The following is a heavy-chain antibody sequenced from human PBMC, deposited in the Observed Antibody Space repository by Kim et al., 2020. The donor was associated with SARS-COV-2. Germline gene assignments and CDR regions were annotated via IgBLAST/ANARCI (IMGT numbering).Heavy chain of an antibody. D-gene: IGHD3-10*01. CDR3: ARGINRRTMVRGGLYYFDY. Sequence: ASVKVSCKASGYTFTSYDINWVRQATGQGLEWMGWMNPNSGNTGYAQKFQGRVTMTRNTSISTAYMELSSMRSEDTAVYYCARGINRRTMVRGGLYYFDYWGQGTLVTVSS. CDR1: GYTFTSYD. J-gene: IGHJ4*02. V-gene: IGHV1-8*01. CDR2: MNPNSGNT.